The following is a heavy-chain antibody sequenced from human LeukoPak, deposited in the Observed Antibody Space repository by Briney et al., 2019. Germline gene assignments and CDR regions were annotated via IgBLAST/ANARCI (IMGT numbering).Heavy chain of an antibody. CDR1: GYSFTSYA. D-gene: IGHD6-13*01. J-gene: IGHJ5*02. CDR3: AREFYSSSRYWFDP. CDR2: INTNTGNP. Sequence: GASVNVSCRASGYSFTSYAMNWVRQAPGQGLEWMGWINTNTGNPTYAQGFTGRFVFSLDTSVSTAYLQIGSLKAEDTAVYYCAREFYSSSRYWFDPWGQGTLVTVSS. V-gene: IGHV7-4-1*01.